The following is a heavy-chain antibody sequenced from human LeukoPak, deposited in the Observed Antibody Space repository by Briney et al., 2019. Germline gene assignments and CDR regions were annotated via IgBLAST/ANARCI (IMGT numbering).Heavy chain of an antibody. CDR1: GFSFSAYG. V-gene: IGHV3-33*01. CDR3: ARDGGSGLDY. CDR2: IWYDGSKK. D-gene: IGHD6-19*01. Sequence: PGRSLRLSCVASGFSFSAYGMHWLRQAPGKGLEWVAVIWYDGSKKFHADSVKGRFTISRDDSKNTLYLQMNSLRADDTAVYYCARDGGSGLDYRGQGTLVPVSS. J-gene: IGHJ4*02.